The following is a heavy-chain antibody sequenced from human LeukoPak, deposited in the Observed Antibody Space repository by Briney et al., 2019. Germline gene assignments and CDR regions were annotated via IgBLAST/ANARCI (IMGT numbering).Heavy chain of an antibody. CDR1: GFTFSSYA. J-gene: IGHJ3*02. Sequence: GGSLRLSCAASGFTFSSYAMSWVRQAPGKGLEWVSAISGSGGSTYYADSVKGRFTISGDNSKNTLYLQMNGLRAEDTAVYYCAKPYSYGFRAFDIWGQGTMVTVSS. V-gene: IGHV3-23*01. CDR2: ISGSGGST. CDR3: AKPYSYGFRAFDI. D-gene: IGHD5-18*01.